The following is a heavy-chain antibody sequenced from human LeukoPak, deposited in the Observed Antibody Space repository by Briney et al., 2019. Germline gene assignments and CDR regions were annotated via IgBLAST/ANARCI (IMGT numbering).Heavy chain of an antibody. CDR2: ISPNSGST. J-gene: IGHJ4*02. CDR3: ARDVVYGDYIFYY. CDR1: GYTFTGYY. V-gene: IGHV1-2*02. Sequence: ASVKVSCKASGYTFTGYYMHWVRQAPGQGLECMGWISPNSGSTNYAQKFQGRVTMTRDTSISTAYMELSRLRSADTAVYYCARDVVYGDYIFYYWGQGTLVTVSS. D-gene: IGHD4-17*01.